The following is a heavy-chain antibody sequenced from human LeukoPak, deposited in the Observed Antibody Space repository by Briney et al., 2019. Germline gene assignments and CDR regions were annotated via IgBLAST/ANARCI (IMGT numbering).Heavy chain of an antibody. D-gene: IGHD5-18*01. J-gene: IGHJ6*03. Sequence: KPSETLSLTCAVYGGSFSGYYWSWIRQPPGKGLEWIGYIYYSGSTNYNPSLKSRISISVDTSKNQFSLKLSSVTAADTAVYYCARTTEGGYTYNYFYYYYMDVWGKGTTVTISS. V-gene: IGHV4-59*01. CDR2: IYYSGST. CDR1: GGSFSGYY. CDR3: ARTTEGGYTYNYFYYYYMDV.